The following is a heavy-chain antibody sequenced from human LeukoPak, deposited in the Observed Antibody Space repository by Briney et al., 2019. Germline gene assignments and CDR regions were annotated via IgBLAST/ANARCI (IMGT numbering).Heavy chain of an antibody. Sequence: GGSLRLSCAASGFTFNNYVMSWVRQAPGKGLEWVSGISGGGGTTYYADSVKGRFTIHRDNSKNTLYLQMNSLRAEDTALYFCAKRYCSGGSCFYFDYWGQGTLVTVSS. CDR3: AKRYCSGGSCFYFDY. J-gene: IGHJ4*02. CDR2: ISGGGGTT. D-gene: IGHD2-15*01. CDR1: GFTFNNYV. V-gene: IGHV3-23*01.